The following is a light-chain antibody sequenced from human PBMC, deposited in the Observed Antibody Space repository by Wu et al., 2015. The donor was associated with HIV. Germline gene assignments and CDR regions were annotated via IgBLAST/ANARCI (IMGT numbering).Light chain of an antibody. CDR1: QSIGYY. V-gene: IGKV3-11*01. J-gene: IGKJ1*01. Sequence: EIVLTQSPATLSLSPGERATLSCRASQSIGYYLAWYQQKPGQAPRLLIYDASSRATGIPARFSGSGSGTDFTLTINSLEPEDFAFYYCQQYGSSPPTFGQGTKVEIK. CDR2: DAS. CDR3: QQYGSSPPT.